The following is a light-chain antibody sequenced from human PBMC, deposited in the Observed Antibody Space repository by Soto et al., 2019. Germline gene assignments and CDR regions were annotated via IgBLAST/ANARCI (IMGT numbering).Light chain of an antibody. CDR3: QHYKTYPPMYT. Sequence: DIRVTQSPSSLSASVGDRVTITCRASQSIGSWLAWYRQKPGKAPKLLIYDASSLQSWVPSRFSGGGSGTEFTLTINGLQPDDSATYYCQHYKTYPPMYTFGRGTKVEIK. V-gene: IGKV1-5*01. CDR1: QSIGSW. CDR2: DAS. J-gene: IGKJ2*01.